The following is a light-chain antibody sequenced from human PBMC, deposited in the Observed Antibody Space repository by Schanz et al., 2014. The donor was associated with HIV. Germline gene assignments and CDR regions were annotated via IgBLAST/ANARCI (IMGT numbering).Light chain of an antibody. CDR1: SSNIGAGYD. V-gene: IGLV1-40*01. CDR2: DNT. J-gene: IGLJ2*01. CDR3: QSYDTPLSAIL. Sequence: QSVLTQPPSVSGAPGQRVTISCTGTSSNIGAGYDVHWYQLLPGTAPTLLIFDNTNRPSGVPDRFSGSKSGTSASLAITGLQAEYEADYYCQSYDTPLSAILFGGGTKLTVL.